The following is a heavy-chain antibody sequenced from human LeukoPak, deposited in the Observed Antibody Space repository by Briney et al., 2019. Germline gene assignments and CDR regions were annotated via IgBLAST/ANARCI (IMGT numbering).Heavy chain of an antibody. CDR1: GYTFTIYD. CDR3: TKGPRGDYTKAEN. J-gene: IGHJ4*02. CDR2: MNPDSGNT. Sequence: ASVKVSFKASGYTFTIYDINWVRRATGQGLEWMGWMNPDSGNTGYPQKFQGRVTMTRDTSKSTAYMELSSLRSEDTAVYYCTKGPRGDYTKAENWGQGTLVIVSS. D-gene: IGHD4-17*01. V-gene: IGHV1-8*01.